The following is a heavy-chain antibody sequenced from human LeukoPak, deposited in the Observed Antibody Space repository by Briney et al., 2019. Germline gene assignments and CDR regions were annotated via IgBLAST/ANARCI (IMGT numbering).Heavy chain of an antibody. Sequence: GGSLPLSCAASGFTFNNAWMSWVRQAPGKGLEWVGRIKSKTDGGTTDYAAPVKGRFTISRDNAKNSLSLLMNSLRAEDTAVYYCARDGGSGILDWGQGTLVTVSS. D-gene: IGHD3-10*01. CDR2: IKSKTDGGTT. V-gene: IGHV3-15*01. CDR3: ARDGGSGILD. CDR1: GFTFNNAW. J-gene: IGHJ4*03.